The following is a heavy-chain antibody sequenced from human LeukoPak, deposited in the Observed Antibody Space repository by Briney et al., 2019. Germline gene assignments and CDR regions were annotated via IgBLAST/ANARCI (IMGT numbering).Heavy chain of an antibody. CDR1: GGSISSYY. CDR3: AGQNGSGSQY. Sequence: SETLSLTCTVSGGSISSYYWSWIRQPPGKGLEWIGYIYYSGRTNYNPSLKSRVTISVDTSKNQFSLKLSSVTAADTAVYYCAGQNGSGSQYWGQGTLVTVSS. V-gene: IGHV4-59*08. J-gene: IGHJ4*02. D-gene: IGHD6-19*01. CDR2: IYYSGRT.